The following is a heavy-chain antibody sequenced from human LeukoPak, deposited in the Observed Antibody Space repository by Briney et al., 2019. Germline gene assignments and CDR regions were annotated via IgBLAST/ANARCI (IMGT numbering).Heavy chain of an antibody. V-gene: IGHV1-46*01. CDR2: INPSGGST. J-gene: IGHJ4*02. D-gene: IGHD2-21*02. Sequence: GASVKVSCKTSGYTFTSYYMHWVRQAPGQGLEWMGIINPSGGSTSYALKFQDRVIMTRDTSTSTVYMELSSLRSEDTAVYYCASLPEAYCGGDCYSSHWGQGTLVTVSS. CDR3: ASLPEAYCGGDCYSSH. CDR1: GYTFTSYY.